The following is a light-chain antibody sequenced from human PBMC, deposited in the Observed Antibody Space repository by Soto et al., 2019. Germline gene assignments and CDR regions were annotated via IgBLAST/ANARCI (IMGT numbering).Light chain of an antibody. CDR2: GAS. V-gene: IGKV1-39*01. CDR3: QQSYRSPYT. J-gene: IGKJ2*01. CDR1: QNINIY. Sequence: IQLTQSPSSLSASVGDRVTVTCRASQNINIYLNWYQQKPGKAPTLLIYGASSLQSGVPSRFSGGGSRTEFTLPISSLQAEDFATYSWQQSYRSPYTSGQGTRLEI.